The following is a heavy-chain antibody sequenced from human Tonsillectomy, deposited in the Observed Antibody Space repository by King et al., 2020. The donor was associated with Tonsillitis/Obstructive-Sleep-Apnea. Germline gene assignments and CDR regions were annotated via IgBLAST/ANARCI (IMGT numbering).Heavy chain of an antibody. J-gene: IGHJ6*02. V-gene: IGHV5-51*01. Sequence: QLVQSGAEMKKPGESLRISCRGFGYGFPNYWIAWVRQMPGKGLEWVGITNPDDFDTKFNPSFQGRVTISVVKSVDTAYLHWNSLKASDTAIYFCARRYYDSLTGYYEGLDVWGQGTTVTVSS. D-gene: IGHD3-9*01. CDR3: ARRYYDSLTGYYEGLDV. CDR1: GYGFPNYW. CDR2: TNPDDFDT.